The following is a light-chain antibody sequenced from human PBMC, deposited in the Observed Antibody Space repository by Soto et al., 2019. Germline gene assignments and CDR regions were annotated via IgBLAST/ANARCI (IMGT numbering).Light chain of an antibody. V-gene: IGKV1-27*01. J-gene: IGKJ1*01. Sequence: DIQMTQSPSSLSASVGDRVTITCRASQVIGNRLAWYQQNPGKVPKLLIYAASTLQSGVPFRFSGSGSGTDFTLTIGSLQPEDVATYYCQNYNSAPWTFGQGTKVEIK. CDR2: AAS. CDR3: QNYNSAPWT. CDR1: QVIGNR.